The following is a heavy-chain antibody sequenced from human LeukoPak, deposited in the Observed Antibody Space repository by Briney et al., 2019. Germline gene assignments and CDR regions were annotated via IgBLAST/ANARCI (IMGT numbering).Heavy chain of an antibody. Sequence: GGSLRLSCAASGFTFSSYAMSWVRQAPGKGLEWVSSIPGGCSSTFYAGSVKGRFTISRDNSKNTLYLQMNSLRAEDTALYYCARGGVDYYDSSGYPPFAFDIWGQGTMVTVSS. CDR2: IPGGCSST. V-gene: IGHV3-23*01. CDR1: GFTFSSYA. CDR3: ARGGVDYYDSSGYPPFAFDI. J-gene: IGHJ3*02. D-gene: IGHD3-22*01.